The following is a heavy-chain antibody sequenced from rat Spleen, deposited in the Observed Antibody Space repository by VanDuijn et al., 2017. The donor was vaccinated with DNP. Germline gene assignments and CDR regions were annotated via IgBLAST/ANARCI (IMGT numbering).Heavy chain of an antibody. V-gene: IGHV5-7*01. CDR1: GFNFDDFW. CDR3: ARHGSFNWFPY. D-gene: IGHD1-3*01. J-gene: IGHJ3*01. Sequence: EVKLVESGGGLVQPGRSLKLSCAASGFNFDDFWMGWVRQAPKKGLEWVATISYDGSSTFYRDSVKGRFTISRDNANSTLYLQMDSLRSEDTASYYCARHGSFNWFPYWGQGTLVTVSS. CDR2: ISYDGSST.